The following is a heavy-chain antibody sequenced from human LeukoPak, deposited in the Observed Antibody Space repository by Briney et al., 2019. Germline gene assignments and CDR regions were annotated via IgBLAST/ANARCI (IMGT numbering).Heavy chain of an antibody. CDR2: INHSGST. CDR3: ARGLSKLRQWLVLLGAFDI. CDR1: GGSFSGYY. Sequence: SETLSLTCAAYGGSFSGYYWSWIRQPPGKGLEWIGEINHSGSTNYNPSLKSRVTISVDTSKNQFSLKLSSVTAADTAVYYCARGLSKLRQWLVLLGAFDIWGQGTMVTVSS. J-gene: IGHJ3*02. V-gene: IGHV4-34*01. D-gene: IGHD6-19*01.